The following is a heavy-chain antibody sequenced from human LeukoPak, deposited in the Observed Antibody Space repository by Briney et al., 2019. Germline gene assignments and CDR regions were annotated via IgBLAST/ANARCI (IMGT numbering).Heavy chain of an antibody. J-gene: IGHJ2*01. CDR1: GFTFSNYW. CDR3: TRTTTTADWYFDL. D-gene: IGHD1/OR15-1a*01. CDR2: INSDGSST. V-gene: IGHV3-74*01. Sequence: PGGSLRLSCAVSGFTFSNYWMYWVRQAPGKRLVWVARINSDGSSTTYADSVEGRFTISRDNTKSMLHLQMHSLRVDDSAVYFCTRTTTTADWYFDLWGRGTLVTVSP.